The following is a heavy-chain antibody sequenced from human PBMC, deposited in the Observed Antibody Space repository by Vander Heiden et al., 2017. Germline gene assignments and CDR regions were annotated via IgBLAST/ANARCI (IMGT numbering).Heavy chain of an antibody. CDR3: ASKTTYYDFWSGSRGWFDP. CDR1: GGPFSSGDYY. J-gene: IGHJ5*02. CDR2: IYYSGST. Sequence: QLQLQESGPGLVQPSQTLSLTCTVSGGPFSSGDYYGSWIRQAPGKGLEWIRYIYYSGSTYYNPSLKSRVTISVDTSKNQFSLKLSSVTAADTAVYYCASKTTYYDFWSGSRGWFDPWGQGTLVTVSS. V-gene: IGHV4-30-4*01. D-gene: IGHD3-3*01.